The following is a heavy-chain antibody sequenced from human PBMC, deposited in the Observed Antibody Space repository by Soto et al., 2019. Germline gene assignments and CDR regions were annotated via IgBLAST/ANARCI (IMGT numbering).Heavy chain of an antibody. CDR1: GYTFTSYA. CDR3: ARGAVLYYYYYGMDV. V-gene: IGHV1-3*01. Sequence: ASVKVSCTASGYTFTSYAMHWVRQAPGQRLEWMGWINAGNGNTKYSQKFQGRVTITRDTSASTAYMELSSLRSEDTAVYYCARGAVLYYYYYGMDVWGQGTTVTVSS. J-gene: IGHJ6*02. CDR2: INAGNGNT. D-gene: IGHD6-19*01.